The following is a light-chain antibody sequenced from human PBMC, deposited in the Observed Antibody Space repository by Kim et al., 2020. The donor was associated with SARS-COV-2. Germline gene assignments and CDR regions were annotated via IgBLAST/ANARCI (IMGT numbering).Light chain of an antibody. CDR2: QHT. CDR3: QAWDSSKAV. V-gene: IGLV3-1*01. CDR1: KLGDNY. J-gene: IGLJ2*01. Sequence: VSPGQTATITCSGDKLGDNYASWYQHKPGQSPVLVIYQHTQRPSGIPERFSGSNSANTATLTISGTQAMDEADYYCQAWDSSKAVFGGGTQLTVL.